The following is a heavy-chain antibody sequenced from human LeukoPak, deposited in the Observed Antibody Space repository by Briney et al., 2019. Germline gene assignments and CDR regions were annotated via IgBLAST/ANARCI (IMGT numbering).Heavy chain of an antibody. CDR3: ARTRGVAPYFDAFDI. J-gene: IGHJ3*02. Sequence: PSQTLSLTCAVSGGSISSGGYSWSWIRQPPGKGLEWIGYIYHSGSTYYNPSLKSRVTISVDRSKNQFSLKLSSVTAADTAVYYCARTRGVAPYFDAFDIWGQGTMVTVSS. D-gene: IGHD2/OR15-2a*01. CDR2: IYHSGST. CDR1: GGSISSGGYS. V-gene: IGHV4-30-2*01.